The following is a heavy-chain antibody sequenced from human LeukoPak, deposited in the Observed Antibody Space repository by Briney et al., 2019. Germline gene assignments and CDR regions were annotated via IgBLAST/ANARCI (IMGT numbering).Heavy chain of an antibody. V-gene: IGHV1-2*02. CDR1: EYTFTGYY. J-gene: IGHJ4*02. CDR3: ARWGGHCTSGLCYYFDC. D-gene: IGHD2-8*01. Sequence: ASVKVSCKASEYTFTGYYLHWVRQAPGQGLEWMGWINPHSGDTDYAQKFQGRVTMTRDTSISTAYRELSRLRSDDTAVYYCARWGGHCTSGLCYYFDCWGQGTLVTVSS. CDR2: INPHSGDT.